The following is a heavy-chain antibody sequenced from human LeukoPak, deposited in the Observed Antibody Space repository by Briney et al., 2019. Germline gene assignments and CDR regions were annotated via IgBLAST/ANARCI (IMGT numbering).Heavy chain of an antibody. J-gene: IGHJ6*03. V-gene: IGHV3-23*01. D-gene: IGHD3-10*01. Sequence: GGSLRLSCAASGFTFSSHAMSWVRQAPGKGLEWVSAISSSGGSTYYADSVKGRFTISRDNANKSHYLQMHSLRAEDTAVYYCARAPYGSNYFSMDVWGKGTMVTFSS. CDR3: ARAPYGSNYFSMDV. CDR2: ISSSGGST. CDR1: GFTFSSHA.